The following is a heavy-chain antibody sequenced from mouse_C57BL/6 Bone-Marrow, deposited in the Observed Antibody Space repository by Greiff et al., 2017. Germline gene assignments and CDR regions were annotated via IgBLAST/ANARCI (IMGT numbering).Heavy chain of an antibody. D-gene: IGHD1-1*01. CDR3: ACTTDVWYFDV. Sequence: QVQLQQPGAELVKPGASVKLSCKASGYTFTSYWMHWVKQRPGQGLEWIGMIHPNSGSTNYNEKFKSKATLTVDKSSSTAYMQLSSLTSEDSAVYYWACTTDVWYFDVWGTGTTVTVSS. J-gene: IGHJ1*03. CDR1: GYTFTSYW. CDR2: IHPNSGST. V-gene: IGHV1-64*01.